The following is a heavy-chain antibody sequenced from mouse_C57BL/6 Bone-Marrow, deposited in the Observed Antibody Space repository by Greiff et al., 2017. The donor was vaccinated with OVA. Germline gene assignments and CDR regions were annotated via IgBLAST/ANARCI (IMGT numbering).Heavy chain of an antibody. CDR2: IDPENGLH. Sequence: EVTLMESGAELVRPGASVKLSCTASGFNIKDDYMHWVKPRPEQGLAWLGWIDPENGLHAYASKFQGKATITADTSSNTAYLQLSSLTSEDTAVYYCTFYFFDYWVQGTTLTVSS. V-gene: IGHV14-4*01. J-gene: IGHJ2*01. CDR1: GFNIKDDY. CDR3: TFYFFDY.